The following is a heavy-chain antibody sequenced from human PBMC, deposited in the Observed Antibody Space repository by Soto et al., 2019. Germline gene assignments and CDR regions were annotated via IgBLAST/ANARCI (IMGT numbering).Heavy chain of an antibody. J-gene: IGHJ6*02. D-gene: IGHD2-15*01. V-gene: IGHV4-31*03. CDR2: IYYSGST. CDR1: GGSISSGGYY. Sequence: KASETLSLTCTVSGGSISSGGYYWSWIRQHPGKGLEWIGYIYYSGSTYYNPSLKSRVTISVDTSKNQFSLKLSSVTAADTAVYYCAGARLPAATPDYYYYGMDVWGQGTTVTVSS. CDR3: AGARLPAATPDYYYYGMDV.